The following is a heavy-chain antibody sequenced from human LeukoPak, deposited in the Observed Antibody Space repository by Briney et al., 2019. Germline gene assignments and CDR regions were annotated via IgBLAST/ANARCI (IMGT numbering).Heavy chain of an antibody. CDR2: IYYSGST. J-gene: IGHJ4*02. V-gene: IGHV4-59*08. Sequence: SETLSLTCTVSGGSISSYYWSWIRQPPGKGLEWIGYIYYSGSTNYNPSLKSRVTISVDTSKNQLSLKLSSVTAADTAVYYCARGPSVVVVDYWGQGTLVTVSS. CDR3: ARGPSVVVVDY. D-gene: IGHD2-21*01. CDR1: GGSISSYY.